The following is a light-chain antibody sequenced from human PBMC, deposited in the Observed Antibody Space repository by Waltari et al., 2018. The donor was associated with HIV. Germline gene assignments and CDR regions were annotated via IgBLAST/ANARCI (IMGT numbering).Light chain of an antibody. J-gene: IGKJ2*01. Sequence: DIVLTPSPGTLSLSPGDRATLSCRASQSVSSSFLSWYQQIPGQAPRLLISGTSSRATGIPDRFSGSGSGTDFTLTISRLEPEDFAVYYCQQYGSSPPYTFGQGTKLEIK. CDR3: QQYGSSPPYT. CDR2: GTS. CDR1: QSVSSSF. V-gene: IGKV3-20*01.